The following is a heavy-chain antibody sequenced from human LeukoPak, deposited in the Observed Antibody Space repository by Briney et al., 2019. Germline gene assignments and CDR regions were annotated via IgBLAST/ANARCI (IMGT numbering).Heavy chain of an antibody. CDR3: AREATVTGFDP. J-gene: IGHJ5*02. CDR2: ISSSSSYI. V-gene: IGHV3-21*01. CDR1: GFTFSSYS. D-gene: IGHD4-11*01. Sequence: GGSLRLSCAASGFTFSSYSMNWVRQAPGKGLEWVSSISSSSSYIYYADSVKGRFTISRDNAKNSLYLQMNSLRAEDTAVYFCAREATVTGFDPWGQGTLVTVSS.